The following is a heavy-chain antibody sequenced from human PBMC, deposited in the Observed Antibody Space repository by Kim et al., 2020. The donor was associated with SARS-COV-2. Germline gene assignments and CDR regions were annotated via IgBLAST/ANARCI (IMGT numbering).Heavy chain of an antibody. CDR1: GYTFTSYG. V-gene: IGHV1-18*04. J-gene: IGHJ6*02. CDR3: ARDQPLVRTAEQLTTYYYYGMDV. Sequence: ASVKVSCKASGYTFTSYGISWVRQAPGQGLEWMGWISAYNGNTNYAQKLQGRVTMTTDTSTSTAYMELRSLRSDDTAVYYCARDQPLVRTAEQLTTYYYYGMDVWGQGTTVTVSS. D-gene: IGHD6-13*01. CDR2: ISAYNGNT.